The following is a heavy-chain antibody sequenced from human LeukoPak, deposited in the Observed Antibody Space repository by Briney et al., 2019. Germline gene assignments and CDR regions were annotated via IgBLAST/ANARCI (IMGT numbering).Heavy chain of an antibody. CDR2: IYYSGST. CDR3: ARCFSAYYYDSSGYYCDY. V-gene: IGHV4-59*01. J-gene: IGHJ4*02. Sequence: SETLSLTCTVSGRSICSYYWSWLRQPPGRARVGFGYIYYSGSTNYNPSLKSRVTISVDTCKNQSSLKLSSVTAADTAVYSSARCFSAYYYDSSGYYCDYWVQGTLVTVSS. D-gene: IGHD3-22*01. CDR1: GRSICSYY.